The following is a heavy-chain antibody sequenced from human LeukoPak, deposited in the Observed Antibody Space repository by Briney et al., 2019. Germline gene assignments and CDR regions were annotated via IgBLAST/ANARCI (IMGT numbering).Heavy chain of an antibody. J-gene: IGHJ4*02. V-gene: IGHV1-2*02. D-gene: IGHD6-13*01. CDR3: ARARGAAAEVDY. CDR2: INPNSGGT. Sequence: ASVKVSCKASGYTFTGYYMHWVRQAPEQGLEWMGWINPNSGGTNYAQKFQGRVTMTRDTSISTAYMELSRLRSDDTAVYYCARARGAAAEVDYWGQGTLVTVSS. CDR1: GYTFTGYY.